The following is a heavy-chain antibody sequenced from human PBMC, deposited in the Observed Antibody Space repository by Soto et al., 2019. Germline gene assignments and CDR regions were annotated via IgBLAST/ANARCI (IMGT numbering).Heavy chain of an antibody. CDR2: IIPILGIA. V-gene: IGHV1-69*02. D-gene: IGHD5-18*01. J-gene: IGHJ5*02. CDR3: ASYGITAIDWFDP. CDR1: GGTFSSYT. Sequence: QVQLVQSGAEVKKPGSSVKVSCKASGGTFSSYTISWVRQAPGQGLEWMGRIIPILGIANYAQKFQGRVTITADKSTSTAYMELSGLRSEDTAVYYCASYGITAIDWFDPWGQGTLVTVSS.